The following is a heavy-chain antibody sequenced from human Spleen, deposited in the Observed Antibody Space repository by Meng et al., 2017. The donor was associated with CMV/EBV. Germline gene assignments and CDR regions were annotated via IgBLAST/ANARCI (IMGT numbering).Heavy chain of an antibody. D-gene: IGHD2-2*01. CDR1: GYTFTSYD. J-gene: IGHJ5*02. CDR3: ATVSGYCSSMTCYQFDP. Sequence: ASVKVSCKASGYTFTSYDINWVRQATGQGLEWMGIINPSGGGTNYAQKFQGRVTMTRDTSIRTAYMELSRLRSDDTAIYYCATVSGYCSSMTCYQFDPWGQGTLVTVSS. V-gene: IGHV1-2*02. CDR2: INPSGGGT.